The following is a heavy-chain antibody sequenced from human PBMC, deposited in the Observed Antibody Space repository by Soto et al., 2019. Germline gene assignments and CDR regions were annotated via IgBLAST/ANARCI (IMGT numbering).Heavy chain of an antibody. V-gene: IGHV3-30*18. J-gene: IGHJ4*02. CDR3: AKDGRIQLYYLDY. CDR2: ISYDGSNK. D-gene: IGHD5-18*01. Sequence: QVQLVESGGGVVQPGRSLRLSCAASGFTFSSYGMHWVRQAPGKGLEWVAVISYDGSNKYYADSVKGRFTISRDNSKNTLYLQMNSLSDADTVVYYGAKDGRIQLYYLDYCGQGTLVTVSS. CDR1: GFTFSSYG.